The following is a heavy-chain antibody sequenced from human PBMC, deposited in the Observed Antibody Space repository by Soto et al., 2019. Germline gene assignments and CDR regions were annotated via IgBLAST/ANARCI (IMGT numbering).Heavy chain of an antibody. CDR1: GGSISSYY. V-gene: IGHV4-59*08. J-gene: IGHJ4*02. Sequence: SETLSLTCTVSGGSISSYYWSWIRQPPGKGLEWIGYIYYSGSTNYNPSLKSRVTISVDTSKNQFSLKLSSVTAADTAVYYCARHTGSTEMGYWGQGTLVTVSS. D-gene: IGHD4-17*01. CDR2: IYYSGST. CDR3: ARHTGSTEMGY.